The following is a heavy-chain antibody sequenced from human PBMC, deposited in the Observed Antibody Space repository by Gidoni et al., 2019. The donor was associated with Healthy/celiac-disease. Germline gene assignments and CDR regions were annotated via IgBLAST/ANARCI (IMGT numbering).Heavy chain of an antibody. Sequence: EVQLVESGGGLVKPGGSLRLSCAASGFTFISYSMNWVRQAPGKGLEWVSSISSSSSYIYYADSVKGRFTISRDNAKNSLYLQMNSLRAEDTAVYYCARVGPAGDFWSGYYVSCWGQGTLVTVSS. J-gene: IGHJ4*02. CDR3: ARVGPAGDFWSGYYVSC. V-gene: IGHV3-21*01. CDR2: ISSSSSYI. CDR1: GFTFISYS. D-gene: IGHD3-3*01.